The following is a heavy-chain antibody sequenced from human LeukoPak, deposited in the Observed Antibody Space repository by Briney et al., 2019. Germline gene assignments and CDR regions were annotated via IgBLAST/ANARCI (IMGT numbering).Heavy chain of an antibody. CDR3: ARSGLLWFGESTPFDY. CDR2: INHSGST. J-gene: IGHJ4*02. V-gene: IGHV4-34*01. D-gene: IGHD3-10*01. CDR1: GGSFSGYY. Sequence: PSETLSLTCAVYGGSFSGYYWSWIRQPPGKGLEWIGEINHSGSTNYNPSLKSRVTISVDTSKNQFSLKLSSVTAADTAVYYCARSGLLWFGESTPFDYWGQGTLVTVSS.